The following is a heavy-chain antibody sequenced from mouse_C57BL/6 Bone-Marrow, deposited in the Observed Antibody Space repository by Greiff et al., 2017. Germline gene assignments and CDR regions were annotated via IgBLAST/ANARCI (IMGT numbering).Heavy chain of an antibody. D-gene: IGHD1-2*01. J-gene: IGHJ4*01. V-gene: IGHV1-62-2*01. Sequence: VQLQESGAELVKPGASVKLSCKASGYTFTEYTIHWVKQRSGQGLAWIGWFYPGRGSIKYNEKFKDKAKLTADKSSSTVYMERSSLTSVDSAVYFCASHETALSIWPWAMDDWVQGTSVTVSS. CDR1: GYTFTEYT. CDR2: FYPGRGSI. CDR3: ASHETALSIWPWAMDD.